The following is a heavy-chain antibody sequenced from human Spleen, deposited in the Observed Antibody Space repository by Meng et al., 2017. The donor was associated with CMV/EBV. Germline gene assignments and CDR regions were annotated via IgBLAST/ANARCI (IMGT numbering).Heavy chain of an antibody. D-gene: IGHD4-17*01. J-gene: IGHJ3*01. CDR2: ISSDGSNK. CDR3: ARALHRKDYGDYVDTFNV. Sequence: GGSLRLSCAASAFPFSSYPMHWVRQAPGKGLEWVALISSDGSNKQYADSVKGRFTISRDNSRKIFYLQITILRSEDTATYFCARALHRKDYGDYVDTFNVWGRGTLVTVSS. CDR1: AFPFSSYP. V-gene: IGHV3-30-3*01.